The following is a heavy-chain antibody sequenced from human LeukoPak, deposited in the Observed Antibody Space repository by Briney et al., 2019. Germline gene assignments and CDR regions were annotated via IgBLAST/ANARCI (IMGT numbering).Heavy chain of an antibody. D-gene: IGHD3-10*01. CDR3: ARDPMVRGVNWDFDI. Sequence: GASVKVSCKASGYTFTSYGISWVRQAPGQGLEWMGWISAYNGNTNYVQKLQGRVTMTTDTSTSTAYMELRSPRSDDTAVYYCARDPMVRGVNWDFDIWGQGTMVTVSS. J-gene: IGHJ3*02. CDR2: ISAYNGNT. V-gene: IGHV1-18*01. CDR1: GYTFTSYG.